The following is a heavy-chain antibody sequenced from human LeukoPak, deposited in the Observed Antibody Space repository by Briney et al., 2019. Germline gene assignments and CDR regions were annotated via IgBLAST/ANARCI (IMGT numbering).Heavy chain of an antibody. CDR3: AAGVPAAIRGYYMDV. D-gene: IGHD2-2*02. CDR2: IDPRSSST. CDR1: GNIFTSSY. J-gene: IGHJ6*03. V-gene: IGHV1-46*01. Sequence: ASVKVSCKASGNIFTSSYIPWVRQAPGQGPEWMGIIDPRSSSTTYAQKFQGRVTITTDESTSTAYMELSSLRSEDTAVYYCAAGVPAAIRGYYMDVWGKGTTVTVSS.